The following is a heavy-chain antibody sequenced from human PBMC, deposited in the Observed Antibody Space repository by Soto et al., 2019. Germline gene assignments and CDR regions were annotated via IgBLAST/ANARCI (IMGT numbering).Heavy chain of an antibody. CDR2: MNPNSGNT. Sequence: QVQMVQSGAEAKKPGASVKVSCRASGYSFTSYDVNWVRQATGQGLEWMGWMNPNSGNTAFAEKFQGRVTMTRDTPISTAYMELSGLTSEDTAVYYCARYPYTSYCSDGSCSYDAFDIWGQGTVVTVSS. V-gene: IGHV1-8*01. CDR1: GYSFTSYD. D-gene: IGHD2-15*01. J-gene: IGHJ3*02. CDR3: ARYPYTSYCSDGSCSYDAFDI.